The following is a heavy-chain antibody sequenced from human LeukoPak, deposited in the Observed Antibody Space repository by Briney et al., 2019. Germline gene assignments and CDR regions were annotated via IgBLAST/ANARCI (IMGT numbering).Heavy chain of an antibody. V-gene: IGHV4-59*08. Sequence: NASETLSLTCTVSGDSISGYYWSWIRQPPGTGLEWIAYIHYSGTTYYNPSLKSRVTISVDTSKNQFSLELSSVTATDTAVYYCARHGTTVMINDYFDYWGQGALVTVSP. J-gene: IGHJ4*02. CDR3: ARHGTTVMINDYFDY. CDR2: IHYSGTT. D-gene: IGHD3-16*01. CDR1: GDSISGYY.